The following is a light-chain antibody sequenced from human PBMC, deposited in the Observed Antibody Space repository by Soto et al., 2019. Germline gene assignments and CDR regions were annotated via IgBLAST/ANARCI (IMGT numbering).Light chain of an antibody. J-gene: IGLJ2*01. CDR1: SNDIGGYNF. Sequence: QSALTQPASVSGSPGQSITISCTGTSNDIGGYNFVSWSQQHPGKAPTLIIYEVTNRPSGVSNRFSGSKSGNTASLTISGLQADDEADYYCSSYTNTTSLVFGGGTKVTVL. CDR3: SSYTNTTSLV. V-gene: IGLV2-14*01. CDR2: EVT.